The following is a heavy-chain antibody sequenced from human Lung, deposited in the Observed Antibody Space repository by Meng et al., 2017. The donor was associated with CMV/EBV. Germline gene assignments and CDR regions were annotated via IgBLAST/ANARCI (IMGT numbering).Heavy chain of an antibody. Sequence: GGSLRLSXQGSGYSFASYWIGWVRQMPGKGLEWMGIIYPGDSDTRYSPSFEGQVTISADKSISTAYLQWSSLKASDTAMYYCTKSCGGDCYAQYYYYGMDVWGQGTTVTVSS. CDR3: TKSCGGDCYAQYYYYGMDV. D-gene: IGHD2-21*01. CDR1: GYSFASYW. CDR2: IYPGDSDT. J-gene: IGHJ6*02. V-gene: IGHV5-51*01.